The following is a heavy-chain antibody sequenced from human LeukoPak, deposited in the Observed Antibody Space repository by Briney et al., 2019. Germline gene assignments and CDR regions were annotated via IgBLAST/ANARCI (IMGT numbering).Heavy chain of an antibody. CDR3: ASGGSSSWYRWFDP. Sequence: SSETLSLTCTVSGVSISSSSYYWGWIRQPPGKGLEWIGDISYSGSTYYNPSLKSRVTISVDTSKNQFSLNLSSVTATDTAVYYCASGGSSSWYRWFDPWGQGTLVTVSS. CDR1: GVSISSSSYY. CDR2: ISYSGST. J-gene: IGHJ5*02. V-gene: IGHV4-39*01. D-gene: IGHD6-13*01.